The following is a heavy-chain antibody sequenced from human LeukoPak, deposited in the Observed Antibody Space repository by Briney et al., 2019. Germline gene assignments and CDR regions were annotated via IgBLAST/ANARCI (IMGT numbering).Heavy chain of an antibody. V-gene: IGHV3-21*01. D-gene: IGHD2-2*01. CDR3: ARDPEKPSSTSGVTDY. Sequence: PGGSLRLSRAASGFTFSSYSMNWVRQAPGKGLEWVSSISSSSSYIYYADSVKGRFTISRDNAKNSLYLQMNSLRAEDTAVYYCARDPEKPSSTSGVTDYWGQGTLVTVSS. CDR1: GFTFSSYS. J-gene: IGHJ4*02. CDR2: ISSSSSYI.